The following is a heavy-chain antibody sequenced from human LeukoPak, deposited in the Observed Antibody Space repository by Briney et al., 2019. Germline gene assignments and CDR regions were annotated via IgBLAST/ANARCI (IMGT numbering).Heavy chain of an antibody. Sequence: GGSLRLSCAASGFTFSSYAMSWVRQAPGKGLEWVSAISGSGGSTYYADSVKGRFTISRDNSKNTLYLQMNSLRAEDTAVYYCAKALATYYYDSSYFDYWGQGTLVTVSS. CDR3: AKALATYYYDSSYFDY. CDR2: ISGSGGST. CDR1: GFTFSSYA. V-gene: IGHV3-23*01. D-gene: IGHD3-22*01. J-gene: IGHJ4*02.